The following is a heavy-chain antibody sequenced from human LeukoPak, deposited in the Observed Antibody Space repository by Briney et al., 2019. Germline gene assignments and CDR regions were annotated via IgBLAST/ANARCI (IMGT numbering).Heavy chain of an antibody. CDR2: ISAYNGNT. V-gene: IGHV1-18*01. Sequence: GASVKVSCKASGYTFTSYGISWVRQAPGQGLEWMGWISAYNGNTNYAQKLQGRVTMTTDTSTSTAYMELRSLRSDDTAVYCCARDLGSGWSNWYFDLWGRGTLATVSS. CDR3: ARDLGSGWSNWYFDL. CDR1: GYTFTSYG. D-gene: IGHD6-19*01. J-gene: IGHJ2*01.